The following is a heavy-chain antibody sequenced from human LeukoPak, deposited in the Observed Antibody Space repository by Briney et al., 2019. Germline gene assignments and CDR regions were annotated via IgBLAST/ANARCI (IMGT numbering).Heavy chain of an antibody. CDR3: ATGIITAYEI. D-gene: IGHD5-12*01. V-gene: IGHV3-74*01. CDR2: VHSDGYST. J-gene: IGHJ3*02. Sequence: GGSLRLSCAASGFTFRSYWMHWVRQAPGKGLEWVSRVHSDGYSTIYADSMQGRFTISRDNAKNEVYLQMNSLRVEDTALYYCATGIITAYEIWGQGTMVTVSS. CDR1: GFTFRSYW.